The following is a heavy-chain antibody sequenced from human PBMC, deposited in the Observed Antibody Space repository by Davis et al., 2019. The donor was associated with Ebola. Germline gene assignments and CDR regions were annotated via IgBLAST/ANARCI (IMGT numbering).Heavy chain of an antibody. CDR1: GFTFTNYD. Sequence: GESLKISCVGSGFTFTNYDMHWARQAPGKGLEWVAVISYDGSNKYYADSVKGRFTISRDNSKNTLYLQMNSLRAEDTAVYYCARVAAASRDYWGQGTLVTVSS. D-gene: IGHD6-25*01. CDR2: ISYDGSNK. V-gene: IGHV3-30-3*01. J-gene: IGHJ4*02. CDR3: ARVAAASRDY.